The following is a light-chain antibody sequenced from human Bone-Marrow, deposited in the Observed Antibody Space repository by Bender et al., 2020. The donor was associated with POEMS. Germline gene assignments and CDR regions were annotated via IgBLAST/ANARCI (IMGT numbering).Light chain of an antibody. V-gene: IGLV2-14*02. CDR2: EGS. Sequence: QSALTQPASVSGSPGQSITISCTGTSSDVGSYNLVSWYQHHPGKAPKLMIYEGSKRPSGVSNRFSGSKSGNTASLTISGLQAEDEADYYCSSYTISTTWVFGGGTKLTVL. CDR1: SSDVGSYNL. J-gene: IGLJ3*02. CDR3: SSYTISTTWV.